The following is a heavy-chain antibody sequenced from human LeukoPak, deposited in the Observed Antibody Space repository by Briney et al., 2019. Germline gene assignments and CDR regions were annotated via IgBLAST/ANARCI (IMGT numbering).Heavy chain of an antibody. CDR2: INPNSGGT. D-gene: IGHD3-22*01. CDR1: GYTFTGYY. J-gene: IGHJ4*02. CDR3: ARGNLIRDSSGYYYRDY. V-gene: IGHV1-2*02. Sequence: ASVKVSCKASGYTFTGYYMHSVRQAPGQGLEWMGWINPNSGGTNYAQKFQGRVTMTRDTSISTAYMGLSRLRSDDTAVYYCARGNLIRDSSGYYYRDYWGQGTLVTVSS.